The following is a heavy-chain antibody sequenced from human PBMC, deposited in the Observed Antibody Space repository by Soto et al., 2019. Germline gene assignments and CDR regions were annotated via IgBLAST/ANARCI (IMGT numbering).Heavy chain of an antibody. Sequence: GGSLRLSCAASGFTFSSYAMHWVRQAPGKGLEWVAVISYDGSNKYYADSVKGRFTISRDNSKNTLYLQMNSLRAEDTAVYYCARATGEGDAFDIWGQGTMVTVSS. CDR2: ISYDGSNK. J-gene: IGHJ3*02. V-gene: IGHV3-30*04. CDR1: GFTFSSYA. D-gene: IGHD7-27*01. CDR3: ARATGEGDAFDI.